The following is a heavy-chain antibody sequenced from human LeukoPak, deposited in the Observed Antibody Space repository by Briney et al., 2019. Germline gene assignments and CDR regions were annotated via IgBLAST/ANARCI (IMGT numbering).Heavy chain of an antibody. D-gene: IGHD6-13*01. J-gene: IGHJ6*02. V-gene: IGHV3-7*01. Sequence: TGGSLRLSCAASGFSISTYSMNWVRQAPGKGLEWVANIKQDGSEKYYVDSVKGRFTISRDNAKNSLYLQMNSLRAEDTAVYYCAREYPFPLSSWYDDYGMDVWGQGTTVTVSS. CDR2: IKQDGSEK. CDR3: AREYPFPLSSWYDDYGMDV. CDR1: GFSISTYS.